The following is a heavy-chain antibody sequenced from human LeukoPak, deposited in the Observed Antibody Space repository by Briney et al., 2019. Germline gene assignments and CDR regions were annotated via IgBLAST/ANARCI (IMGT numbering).Heavy chain of an antibody. Sequence: ASVKVSCKASGYTFTGYYMHWVRQAPGQGLEWVGWINPNSGDTNYAQKFQGGVTVTRDTSISTAYMELSRLRSDDTAVYYCARVGSSGWYVHPTLDYWGQGTLLTVSS. CDR3: ARVGSSGWYVHPTLDY. CDR2: INPNSGDT. CDR1: GYTFTGYY. D-gene: IGHD6-19*01. J-gene: IGHJ4*02. V-gene: IGHV1-2*02.